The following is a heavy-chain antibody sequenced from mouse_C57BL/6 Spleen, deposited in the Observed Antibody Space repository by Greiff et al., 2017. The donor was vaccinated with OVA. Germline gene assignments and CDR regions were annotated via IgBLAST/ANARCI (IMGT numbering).Heavy chain of an antibody. V-gene: IGHV7-3*01. D-gene: IGHD1-1*01. CDR1: GFTFTDYY. J-gene: IGHJ2*01. Sequence: EVKLMESGGGLVQPGGSLSLSCAASGFTFTDYYMSWVRQPPGKALEWLGFIRNKANGYTTEYSASVKGRFTISRDNSQSILYLQMNALRAEDSATYYCARYILTTVGAPDYWGQGTTLTVSS. CDR3: ARYILTTVGAPDY. CDR2: IRNKANGYTT.